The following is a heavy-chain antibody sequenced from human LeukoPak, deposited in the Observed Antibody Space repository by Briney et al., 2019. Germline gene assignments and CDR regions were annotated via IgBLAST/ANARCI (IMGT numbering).Heavy chain of an antibody. J-gene: IGHJ4*02. CDR2: IYYSGST. CDR3: ARGMRFGEFFFDY. CDR1: GGSISSYY. D-gene: IGHD3-10*01. V-gene: IGHV4-59*01. Sequence: SETLSPTCTVSGGSISSYYWSWIRQPPGKGLEWIGYIYYSGSTNYNPSLKSRVTISVDTSKNQFSLKLSSVTAADTAVYYCARGMRFGEFFFDYWGQGTLVTVSS.